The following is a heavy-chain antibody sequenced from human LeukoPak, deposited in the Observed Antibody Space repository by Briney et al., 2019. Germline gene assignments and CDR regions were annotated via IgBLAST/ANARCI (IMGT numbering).Heavy chain of an antibody. CDR3: ARRYGSGSYYSPFDY. CDR2: IYPGDTDT. CDR1: GYSFTNYW. D-gene: IGHD3-10*01. V-gene: IGHV5-51*01. J-gene: IGHJ4*02. Sequence: GESLKISCKGSGYSFTNYWIGWVRQMPGKGLEWVGMIYPGDTDTRYSPSFQGQVTISADKSISTAYLQWSSLKASATAMYYCARRYGSGSYYSPFDYWGQGTLVTVSS.